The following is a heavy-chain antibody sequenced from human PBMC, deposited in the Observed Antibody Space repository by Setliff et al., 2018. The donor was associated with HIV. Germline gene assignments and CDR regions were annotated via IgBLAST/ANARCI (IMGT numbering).Heavy chain of an antibody. Sequence: SCSVSGFTFSSHGMHWVRQTPGKGLEWVAFTVIDGTYTFYAESVKGRFTISRDNAKSTLYLQMNSLSPDDTAVYYCVKDPREGAGYFDYWGQGTQVTVSS. J-gene: IGHJ4*02. CDR1: GFTFSSHG. V-gene: IGHV3-30*02. CDR2: TVIDGTYT. D-gene: IGHD1-26*01. CDR3: VKDPREGAGYFDY.